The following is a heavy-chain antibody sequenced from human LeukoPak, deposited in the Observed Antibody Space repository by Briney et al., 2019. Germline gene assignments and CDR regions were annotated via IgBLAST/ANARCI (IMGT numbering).Heavy chain of an antibody. V-gene: IGHV1-46*01. CDR1: GYTFTAYF. D-gene: IGHD4-11*01. J-gene: IGHJ4*02. Sequence: ASVKVSCKASGYTFTAYFMHWVRQAPGQGLEWMAIINPSSGSTSYAQKFHGRVTVTRDKSTSTVYMELSSLTFEDTAVYYYARASTALLYWGQGTLVTVSS. CDR2: INPSSGST. CDR3: ARASTALLY.